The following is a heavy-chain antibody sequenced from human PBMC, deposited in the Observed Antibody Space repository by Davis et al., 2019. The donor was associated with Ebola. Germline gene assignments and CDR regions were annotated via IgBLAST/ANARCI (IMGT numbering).Heavy chain of an antibody. D-gene: IGHD6-6*01. CDR3: ARRSHY. Sequence: GESLKISCAASGFSFSIFAMTWVRQAPGKGLEWVASIKKDGSEKYYVDSVKVRFTISRDNAKSSLYLQMNSLRAEDTAVYYCARRSHYWGQGTLVTVSS. CDR2: IKKDGSEK. CDR1: GFSFSIFA. V-gene: IGHV3-7*01. J-gene: IGHJ4*02.